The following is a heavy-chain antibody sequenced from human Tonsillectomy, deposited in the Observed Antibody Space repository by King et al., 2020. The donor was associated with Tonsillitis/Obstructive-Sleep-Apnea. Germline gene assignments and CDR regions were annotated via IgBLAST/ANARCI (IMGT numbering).Heavy chain of an antibody. CDR3: AREYSYDTAMGRYYYYGMDV. CDR1: GGTFSSYA. Sequence: VQLVQSGAEVKKPGSSVKVSCKASGGTFSSYASSGVRQAPGEGREWMGGIIPILGIANYARKFQGRVTITADKSTSTAYMEQSSLRSEDTAVYYCAREYSYDTAMGRYYYYGMDVWRQGTTVPVSS. D-gene: IGHD5-18*01. CDR2: IIPILGIA. V-gene: IGHV1-69*10. J-gene: IGHJ6*02.